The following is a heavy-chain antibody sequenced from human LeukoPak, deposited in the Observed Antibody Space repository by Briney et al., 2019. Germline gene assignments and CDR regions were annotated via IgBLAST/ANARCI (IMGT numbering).Heavy chain of an antibody. V-gene: IGHV3-74*01. CDR3: GKDYWGSVDY. D-gene: IGHD7-27*01. Sequence: GGSLRLSCAASGFTFSGSWMLWVRQAPGKGLVWVSRLSNDGTITDYADSVRGRFTISRDNAKNTLYLQMNSLRADDTAVYYCGKDYWGSVDYWGQGTLVTVSS. CDR1: GFTFSGSW. CDR2: LSNDGTIT. J-gene: IGHJ4*02.